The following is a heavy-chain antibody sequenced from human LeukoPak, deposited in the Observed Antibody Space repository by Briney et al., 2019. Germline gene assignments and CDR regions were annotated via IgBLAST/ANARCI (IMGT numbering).Heavy chain of an antibody. J-gene: IGHJ4*02. CDR2: INWNGGST. Sequence: GGSLRLSCAASGFTFDDYGMSWVRQAPGKGLEWVSGINWNGGSTGCADSVKGRFTISRDNAKNSLYQQMNSLRAEDTALYYCARDLGYSYGLGYWGQGTLVTVSS. D-gene: IGHD5-18*01. CDR1: GFTFDDYG. V-gene: IGHV3-20*04. CDR3: ARDLGYSYGLGY.